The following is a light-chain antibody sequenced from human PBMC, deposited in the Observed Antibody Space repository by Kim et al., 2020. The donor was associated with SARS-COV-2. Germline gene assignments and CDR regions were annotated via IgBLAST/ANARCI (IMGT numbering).Light chain of an antibody. CDR1: SRRTYI. J-gene: IGLJ2*01. CDR3: NSRDSSDNPVV. V-gene: IGLV3-19*01. Sequence: AVGQTVRITGQGDSRRTYIASWDQRKPEHAPVLVISGKDNRPSGIPDRFSGSSARDSASLTITGAQAEDEADYYCNSRDSSDNPVVFGGGTQLTVL. CDR2: GKD.